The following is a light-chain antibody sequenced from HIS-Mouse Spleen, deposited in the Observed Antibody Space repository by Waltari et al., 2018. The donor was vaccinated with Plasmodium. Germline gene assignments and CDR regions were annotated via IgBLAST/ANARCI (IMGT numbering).Light chain of an antibody. CDR1: SSDVGSYNL. Sequence: QSALTQPASVSGSPGQSITISCTGTSSDVGSYNLVSWYQQHPGKAPKLNIYEGSNGPLGGSNRFSGSKSGNTAFLTSSGLQAEDEADYYCCSYAGSSTFVFGGGTKLTVL. V-gene: IGLV2-23*03. CDR3: CSYAGSSTFV. CDR2: EGS. J-gene: IGLJ3*02.